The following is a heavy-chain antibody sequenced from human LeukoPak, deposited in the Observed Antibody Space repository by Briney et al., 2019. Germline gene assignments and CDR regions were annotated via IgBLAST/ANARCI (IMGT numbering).Heavy chain of an antibody. CDR2: IYNSGST. D-gene: IGHD3-22*01. Sequence: SGTLSLTCTVSGGSISSYYWSWIRQPPGKGLEWIGNIYNSGSTNYNPSLKSRVTISVDTSKNQFSLKLTSVTATDTAFYYCARGNTWLTSKWGQGTLVTVSS. J-gene: IGHJ4*02. CDR3: ARGNTWLTSK. CDR1: GGSISSYY. V-gene: IGHV4-59*08.